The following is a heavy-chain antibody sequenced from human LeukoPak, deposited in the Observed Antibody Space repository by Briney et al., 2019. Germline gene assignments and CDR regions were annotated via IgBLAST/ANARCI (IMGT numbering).Heavy chain of an antibody. D-gene: IGHD6-13*01. J-gene: IGHJ6*03. CDR3: TREGYSSSWTAVTYYYYYMDV. V-gene: IGHV3-49*04. Sequence: PGGSLRLSCAASGFTFSSYEMNWVRQAPGKGLEWVGFIRSKAYGGTTEYAASVKGRFTISRDDSKSIAYLQMNSLKTEDTAVYYCTREGYSSSWTAVTYYYYYMDVWGKGTTVTISS. CDR1: GFTFSSYE. CDR2: IRSKAYGGTT.